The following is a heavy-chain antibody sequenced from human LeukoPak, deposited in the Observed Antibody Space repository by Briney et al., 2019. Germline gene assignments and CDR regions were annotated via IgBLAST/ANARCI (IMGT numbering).Heavy chain of an antibody. V-gene: IGHV3-21*01. CDR1: GFTFSSYS. Sequence: GGSLRLSCAASGFTFSSYSMNWVRQAPGKGLEWVSAISSSSSYIYYADSVKRRFTISRDNAKNSLYLQMNSLRAEDTAVYYCASWGLWSRYGMDVWGQGTTVTVSS. CDR3: ASWGLWSRYGMDV. J-gene: IGHJ6*02. D-gene: IGHD4/OR15-4a*01. CDR2: ISSSSSYI.